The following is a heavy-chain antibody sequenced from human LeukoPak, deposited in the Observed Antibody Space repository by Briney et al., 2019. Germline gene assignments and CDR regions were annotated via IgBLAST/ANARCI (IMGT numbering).Heavy chain of an antibody. CDR3: ARPSPPLVT. CDR2: INHSRST. D-gene: IGHD2/OR15-2a*01. Sequence: PSETLSLTCAVYGGSFSGYYWSWIRQPPGKGLEWIGEINHSRSTNYNPSLKSRVTISVDTSKNQFSLKLSSVTAADTAVYYCARPSPPLVTWGQGTMVTVSS. CDR1: GGSFSGYY. J-gene: IGHJ3*01. V-gene: IGHV4-34*01.